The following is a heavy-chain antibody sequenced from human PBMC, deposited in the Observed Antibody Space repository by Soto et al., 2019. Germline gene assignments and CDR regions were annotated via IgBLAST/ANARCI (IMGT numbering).Heavy chain of an antibody. Sequence: EVQLVESGGGLVKPGGSLRLSCAASGFTFSSYSMNWVRQAPGKGLEWVSSISSSSSYIYYADSVKGRFTISRDNAKNSLYLQMNSLRAEDTAVYYCARWEEDGDYMDYWGQGTLVTVSS. CDR1: GFTFSSYS. V-gene: IGHV3-21*01. CDR3: ARWEEDGDYMDY. CDR2: ISSSSSYI. J-gene: IGHJ4*02. D-gene: IGHD4-17*01.